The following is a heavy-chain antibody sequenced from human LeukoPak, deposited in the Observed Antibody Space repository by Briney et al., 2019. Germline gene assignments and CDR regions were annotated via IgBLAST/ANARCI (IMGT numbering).Heavy chain of an antibody. CDR2: ISSSSSYI. CDR1: GFTFSSYS. Sequence: PGGSLRLSCAASGFTFSSYSMNWVRQAPGKGLEWVSSISSSSSYIYYADSVKGRFTISRDNAKNSLYLQMNSLRAGDTAVYYCARDRVVVPAAIGDGMDVWGQGTTVTVSS. CDR3: ARDRVVVPAAIGDGMDV. J-gene: IGHJ6*02. D-gene: IGHD2-2*01. V-gene: IGHV3-21*01.